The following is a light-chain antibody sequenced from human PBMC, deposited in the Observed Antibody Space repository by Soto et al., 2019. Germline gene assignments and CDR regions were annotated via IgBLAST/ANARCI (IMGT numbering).Light chain of an antibody. J-gene: IGLJ3*02. CDR3: ASWDDSLNGWV. CDR2: RND. V-gene: IGLV1-44*01. Sequence: QLVLTQPPSASGTPGHRVTISCSGSTSNIGSNAVNWYQQFPGTAPKLLIFRNDQRPSGVPDRFSGSRSGTSVSLAISGLQSEDEADYYCASWDDSLNGWVFGGGTKLTVL. CDR1: TSNIGSNA.